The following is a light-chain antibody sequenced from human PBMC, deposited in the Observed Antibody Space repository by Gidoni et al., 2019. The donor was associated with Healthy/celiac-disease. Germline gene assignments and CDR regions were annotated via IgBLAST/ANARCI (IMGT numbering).Light chain of an antibody. CDR2: DAS. Sequence: EIVLTHSPATLSWPTGERATISCRASQSVSSYLAWYQQKPGQAPRLLIYDASNRATGIPARFGGSGSGTDFPLPSSSLEPEDFAVYYCQQRSNWPPTWTFXQXTKVXIK. CDR3: QQRSNWPPTWT. V-gene: IGKV3-11*01. CDR1: QSVSSY. J-gene: IGKJ1*01.